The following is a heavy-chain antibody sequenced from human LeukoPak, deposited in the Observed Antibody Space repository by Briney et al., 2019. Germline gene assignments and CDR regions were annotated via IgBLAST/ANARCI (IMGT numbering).Heavy chain of an antibody. D-gene: IGHD5-24*01. V-gene: IGHV1-18*01. CDR2: ISAYNGNT. J-gene: IGHJ3*02. CDR1: GYTFTSYG. CDR3: ARGLQETLGWLKAFSAFDI. Sequence: VASVKVSCKASGYTFTSYGISWVRQAPGQGLEWMGWISAYNGNTNYAQMLQGRVTMTTDTSTRTAYMELRSLRSDDTAVYYCARGLQETLGWLKAFSAFDIWGQGTMVTVSS.